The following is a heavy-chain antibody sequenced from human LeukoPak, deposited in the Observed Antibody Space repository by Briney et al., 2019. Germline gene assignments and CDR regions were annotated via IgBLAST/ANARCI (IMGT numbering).Heavy chain of an antibody. Sequence: ASVKVSCKASGYTFTRYGISWVRQAPGQGLEWMGWISAYNGFTNYAQKFQGRVTVTTDTSSTIAYMELRSLRSDDTAVYYCARQHYFGSGSYRGDDTFDLWGQGTLVTVSS. J-gene: IGHJ3*01. CDR2: ISAYNGFT. CDR1: GYTFTRYG. V-gene: IGHV1-18*01. CDR3: ARQHYFGSGSYRGDDTFDL. D-gene: IGHD3-10*01.